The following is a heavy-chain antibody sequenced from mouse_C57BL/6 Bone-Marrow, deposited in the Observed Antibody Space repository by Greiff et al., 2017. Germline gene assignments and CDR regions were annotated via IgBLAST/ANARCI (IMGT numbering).Heavy chain of an antibody. CDR3: ARSRGGSIFYGYFDV. D-gene: IGHD1-1*01. CDR2: IYPGSGST. V-gene: IGHV1-55*01. CDR1: GYTFTSYW. J-gene: IGHJ1*03. Sequence: QVQLQQPGAELVKPGASVKMSCKASGYTFTSYWITWVKQRPGQGLEWIGDIYPGSGSTNYNEKFKSKATLTVDTSSSTAYMQLSSLTSEDSAVYYCARSRGGSIFYGYFDVWGTGTTGTVSS.